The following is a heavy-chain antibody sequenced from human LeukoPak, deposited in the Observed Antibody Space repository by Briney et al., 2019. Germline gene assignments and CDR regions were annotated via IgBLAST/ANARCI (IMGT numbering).Heavy chain of an antibody. CDR1: GDSLSNYH. CDR2: ISSSGTT. Sequence: SETLSLTCTVSGDSLSNYHWSWLRQPPGKGLEWIGYISSSGTTSYNPSLKSRLTISVDTSNNQFYLKLNSVTAADTAVYYCARVGRGDHTWGSYYCDHWGQGTLVSVSS. J-gene: IGHJ4*02. D-gene: IGHD3-16*01. CDR3: ARVGRGDHTWGSYYCDH. V-gene: IGHV4-59*01.